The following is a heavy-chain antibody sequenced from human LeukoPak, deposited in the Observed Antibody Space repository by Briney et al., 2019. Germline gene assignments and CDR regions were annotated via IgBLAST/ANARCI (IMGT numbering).Heavy chain of an antibody. J-gene: IGHJ4*02. V-gene: IGHV3-30*18. CDR3: AKGIGYSSSWYLGY. CDR1: GFTFSSYG. D-gene: IGHD6-13*01. CDR2: ISYDGSNK. Sequence: PGRSLRLSCAASGFTFSSYGMHWVRQAPGKGLEWVAVISYDGSNKYYADSVKGRFTISRDNSKNTLYLQMNSLRAEDTAVYYCAKGIGYSSSWYLGYWGQGTLVTVSS.